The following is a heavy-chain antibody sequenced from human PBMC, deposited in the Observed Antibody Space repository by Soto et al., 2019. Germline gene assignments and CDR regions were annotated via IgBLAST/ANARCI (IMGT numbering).Heavy chain of an antibody. D-gene: IGHD3-22*01. Sequence: GGSLRLSCAASGFTFSSYGMHWVRQAPGKGLEWVAVISYDGSNKYYADSVKGRFTISRDNSKNTLYLQMNSLRAEDTAGYYCAKEYYYDSSGYLFDYWGQGTLVTVSS. CDR2: ISYDGSNK. V-gene: IGHV3-30*18. J-gene: IGHJ4*02. CDR1: GFTFSSYG. CDR3: AKEYYYDSSGYLFDY.